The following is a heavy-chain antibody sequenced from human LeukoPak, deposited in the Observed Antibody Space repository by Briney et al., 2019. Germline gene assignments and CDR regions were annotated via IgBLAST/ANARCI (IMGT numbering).Heavy chain of an antibody. J-gene: IGHJ3*02. CDR3: ARGRYCSADICSGGDAFDI. Sequence: SETLSLTFTVSGGSLNNYYWSWIRQPAGKGLEWIGRIYTRGSTNYNPSLKSRDTMSVDTSKNQFSLKLSSVTAADTVVYYCARGRYCSADICSGGDAFDIWGQGTMVSVSS. CDR2: IYTRGST. D-gene: IGHD2-15*01. CDR1: GGSLNNYY. V-gene: IGHV4-4*07.